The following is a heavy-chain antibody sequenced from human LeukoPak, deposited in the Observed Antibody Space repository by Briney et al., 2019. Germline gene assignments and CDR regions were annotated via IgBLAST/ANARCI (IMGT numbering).Heavy chain of an antibody. CDR1: GFSVRSNY. V-gene: IGHV3-48*04. J-gene: IGHJ5*02. CDR2: ITISGHTK. Sequence: GGSLRLSCAPSGFSVRSNYMTWVRQAPGKGLEWIADITISGHTKNYADSVKGRFTISRDNAGTSLYLQMSSLTVEDTGVYYCARGDPHADLWGQGTLVTVSS. CDR3: ARGDPHADL.